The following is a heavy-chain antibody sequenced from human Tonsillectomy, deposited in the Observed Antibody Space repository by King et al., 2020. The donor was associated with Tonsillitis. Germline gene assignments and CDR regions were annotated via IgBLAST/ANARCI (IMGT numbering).Heavy chain of an antibody. D-gene: IGHD1-14*01. CDR2: ISGSGGST. V-gene: IGHV3-23*04. Sequence: VQLVESGGGLVQPGGSLRLSCAASGFTFSSYAMSWVRQAPGKGLEWVSAISGSGGSTYYADSVKGRFTISRDHSKNTLYLHMNSLRAEDTAVYYWAKTRGGNQPAFDYWGQGTLVTVSS. J-gene: IGHJ4*02. CDR1: GFTFSSYA. CDR3: AKTRGGNQPAFDY.